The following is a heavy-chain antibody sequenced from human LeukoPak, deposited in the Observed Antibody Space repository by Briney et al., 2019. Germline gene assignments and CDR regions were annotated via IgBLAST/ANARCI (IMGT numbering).Heavy chain of an antibody. Sequence: GGSLRLSCAAAGFTFSRYWMSWVRQAPGKGLEWVANIKQGGSEKYYVDSVKGRFTISRDNANNALYLQMNSPRGDGTVVYCGAKYYYDSSGHFDYWGKGTLVTVSS. CDR3: AKYYYDSSGHFDY. D-gene: IGHD3-22*01. V-gene: IGHV3-7*01. J-gene: IGHJ4*02. CDR2: IKQGGSEK. CDR1: GFTFSRYW.